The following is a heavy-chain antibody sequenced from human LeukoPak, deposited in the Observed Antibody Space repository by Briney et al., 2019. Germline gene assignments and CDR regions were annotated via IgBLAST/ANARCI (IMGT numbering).Heavy chain of an antibody. CDR3: ARDPHSNYYDSSGYYYN. Sequence: GGSLRLSCAASGFTFSSYSMNWVRQAPGKGLVWVSSISSSSSYIYYADSVKGRFTISRDNAKNSLYLQMNSLRAEDTAVYYCARDPHSNYYDSSGYYYNWGQGTLVTVSS. D-gene: IGHD3-22*01. J-gene: IGHJ4*02. CDR1: GFTFSSYS. CDR2: ISSSSSYI. V-gene: IGHV3-21*01.